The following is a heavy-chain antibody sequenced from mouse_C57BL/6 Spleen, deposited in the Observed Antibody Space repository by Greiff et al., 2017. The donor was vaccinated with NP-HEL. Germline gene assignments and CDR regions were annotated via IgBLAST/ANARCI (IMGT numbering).Heavy chain of an antibody. J-gene: IGHJ3*01. D-gene: IGHD1-1*01. CDR1: GYTFTDYN. V-gene: IGHV1-18*01. CDR3: GRRDYYGSEAWCAY. CDR2: INPNNGGT. Sequence: EVQLQQSGPELVKPGASVKIPCKASGYTFTDYNMDWVKQSHGKSLEWIGDINPNNGGTIYNQKFKGKATLTVDKSSSTAYMALPSLTSEDTAVYYGGRRDYYGSEAWCAYWGQGTLVTVSA.